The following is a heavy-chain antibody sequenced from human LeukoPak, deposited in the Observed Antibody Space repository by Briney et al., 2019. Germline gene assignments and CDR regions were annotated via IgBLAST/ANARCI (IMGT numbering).Heavy chain of an antibody. CDR1: GGSFSGYY. J-gene: IGHJ4*02. D-gene: IGHD5-24*01. V-gene: IGHV4-34*01. CDR2: INHSGNT. Sequence: SETLSLTCAVYGGSFSGYYWSWLRQPPGKGLEWLGEINHSGNTNYNPSLKSRVTISVDTSKKQFSLKLSSVTAADTAMYYCARGRPTDGYNYWGNYYFDYWGQGTLVTVSS. CDR3: ARGRPTDGYNYWGNYYFDY.